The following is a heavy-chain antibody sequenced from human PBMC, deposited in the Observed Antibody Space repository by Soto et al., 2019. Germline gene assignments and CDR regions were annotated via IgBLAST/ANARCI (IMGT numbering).Heavy chain of an antibody. D-gene: IGHD3-3*01. CDR3: ARSLESGYRWILSDY. CDR1: GYTFTSYY. V-gene: IGHV1-46*01. CDR2: INPSGGST. J-gene: IGHJ4*02. Sequence: GASVKVSCKASGYTFTSYYMHWVRQAPGQGLEWMGIINPSGGSTSYAQKFQGRVTMTRDTSTSTVYMELSSLRSEDTAVYYCARSLESGYRWILSDYWGQGTLVTVS.